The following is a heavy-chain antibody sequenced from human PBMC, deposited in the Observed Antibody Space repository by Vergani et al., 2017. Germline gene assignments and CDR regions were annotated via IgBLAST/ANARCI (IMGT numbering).Heavy chain of an antibody. Sequence: QVQLVQSGAEVKKPGSSVKVSCKASGGTFSSYTISWVRQAPGQGLEWMGRIIPILGIANYAQKFQGRVTITADKSTSTAYMELSSLRSEDTAVYYCVSETSRPKYYYDSSGYWNSYWGQGTLVTVSS. CDR3: VSETSRPKYYYDSSGYWNSY. CDR2: IIPILGIA. V-gene: IGHV1-69*02. J-gene: IGHJ4*02. CDR1: GGTFSSYT. D-gene: IGHD3-22*01.